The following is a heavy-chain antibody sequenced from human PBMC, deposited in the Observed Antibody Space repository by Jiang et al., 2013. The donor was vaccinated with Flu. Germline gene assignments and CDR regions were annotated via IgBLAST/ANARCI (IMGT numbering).Heavy chain of an antibody. Sequence: ISWVRQAPGQGLEWMGWISVYNGNTKYAQKFQGRVTMTTDTSTSTAYMELRSLISDDTAVYYCARDYSSSWYGDYYYYGMDVWGQGTTVTVSS. CDR3: ARDYSSSWYGDYYYYGMDV. CDR2: ISVYNGNT. D-gene: IGHD6-13*01. V-gene: IGHV1-18*01. J-gene: IGHJ6*02.